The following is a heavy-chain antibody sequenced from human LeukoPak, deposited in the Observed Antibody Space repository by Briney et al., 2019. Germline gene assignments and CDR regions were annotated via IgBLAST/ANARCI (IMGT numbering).Heavy chain of an antibody. CDR2: FDPEEGET. CDR1: GYTLTELS. J-gene: IGHJ6*03. Sequence: ASVKVSCKVSGYTLTELSMHWVRQAPGKGLEWMGGFDPEEGETIYAQKFQGRVTMTEDTSTDTAYMELSSLRSEDTAVYYCATATYYYDSSGYHNYYYMDVWGKGTTVTISS. CDR3: ATATYYYDSSGYHNYYYMDV. D-gene: IGHD3-22*01. V-gene: IGHV1-24*01.